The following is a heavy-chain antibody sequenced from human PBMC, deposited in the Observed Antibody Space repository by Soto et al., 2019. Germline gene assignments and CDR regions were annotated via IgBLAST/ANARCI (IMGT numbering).Heavy chain of an antibody. CDR1: GYSFTSYW. CDR3: ARRSYCDGDCTRRPYDYYGMDV. J-gene: IGHJ6*02. D-gene: IGHD2-21*02. Sequence: EVQLVQSGAEVKKPGESLKISCKGSGYSFTSYWIVWVRQMPGKGLEWMGIIYPGDSETRYSPSLQGQVTMSADKSTSTDYLRWSSLKASDTAMYYCARRSYCDGDCTRRPYDYYGMDVWGQGTTVTVSS. V-gene: IGHV5-51*01. CDR2: IYPGDSET.